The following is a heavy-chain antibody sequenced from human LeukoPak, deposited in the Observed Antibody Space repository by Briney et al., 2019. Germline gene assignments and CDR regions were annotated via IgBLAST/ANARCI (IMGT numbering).Heavy chain of an antibody. J-gene: IGHJ4*02. D-gene: IGHD7-27*01. Sequence: PGRSLRLSCAASGFTFSSYGMHWVRQAPGKGLEWVAVIWYDGSNKYYADSVKGRFTISRDNSKNTLYLQMNSLRAEDTAVYYCARELVGEELGIHYFDYGAQGPLVTVSS. CDR2: IWYDGSNK. CDR1: GFTFSSYG. V-gene: IGHV3-33*01. CDR3: ARELVGEELGIHYFDY.